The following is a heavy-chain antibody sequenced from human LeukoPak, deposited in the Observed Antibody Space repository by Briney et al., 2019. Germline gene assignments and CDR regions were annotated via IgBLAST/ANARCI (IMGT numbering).Heavy chain of an antibody. CDR2: ITYDGYYK. CDR3: ARDLSPVVRASPMGY. D-gene: IGHD3-10*01. CDR1: GFTFSTYG. V-gene: IGHV3-30*03. J-gene: IGHJ4*02. Sequence: PGGSLRLSCAASGFTFSTYGMHWVRKAPGKGLVWVALITYDGYYKYYSVSVKGRFTISSDTSKNTLSLQMNGLRAEDTAVYYCARDLSPVVRASPMGYWGQGTLVTVSS.